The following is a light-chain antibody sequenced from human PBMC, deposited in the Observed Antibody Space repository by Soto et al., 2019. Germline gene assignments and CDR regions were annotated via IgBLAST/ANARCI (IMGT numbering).Light chain of an antibody. CDR3: QQSYSNPIT. V-gene: IGKV1-39*01. J-gene: IGKJ5*01. CDR1: QSISNY. CDR2: AAS. Sequence: DIQMTQSPSSLSASVGDRVAITCRASQSISNYLNWYQQKQGKAPKVLIYAASNLQSGVPSRFSGSGSGTDFTLTISSLQPEDFAAYYCQQSYSNPITFGQGTRLEIK.